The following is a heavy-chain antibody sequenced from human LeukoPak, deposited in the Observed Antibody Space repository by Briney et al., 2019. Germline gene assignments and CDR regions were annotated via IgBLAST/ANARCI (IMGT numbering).Heavy chain of an antibody. Sequence: PSETLSLTCTVSGGSFSSGSYYWSWFRQPPGKRLEWFGYIYYSGSTNYNPSLKSRVTISVDTSKNQFSLKLSSVTAADTAVYYCARGYYYGSGIPDYWGQGTLVTVSS. J-gene: IGHJ4*02. CDR3: ARGYYYGSGIPDY. D-gene: IGHD3-10*01. CDR2: IYYSGST. V-gene: IGHV4-61*01. CDR1: GGSFSSGSYY.